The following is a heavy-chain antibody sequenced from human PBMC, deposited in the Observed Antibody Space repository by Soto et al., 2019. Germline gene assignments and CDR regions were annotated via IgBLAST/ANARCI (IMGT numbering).Heavy chain of an antibody. J-gene: IGHJ2*01. CDR3: AKVAGGLGYFDL. V-gene: IGHV3-23*01. CDR2: IGEGGVSR. Sequence: EVRLLESGGGLVQPGGSLRLSCVASGFDFSTYAMSWVRQAPGKGLEWVSVIGEGGVSRVYADAVKGRFTISRDNSKKMVYLQINVLTADDTAVYYCAKVAGGLGYFDLWGRGTLVTVSS. CDR1: GFDFSTYA. D-gene: IGHD3-16*01.